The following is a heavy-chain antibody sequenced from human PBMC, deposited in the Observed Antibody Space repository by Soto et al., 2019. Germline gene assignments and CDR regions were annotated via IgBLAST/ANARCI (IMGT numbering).Heavy chain of an antibody. CDR1: GFTFSSYS. V-gene: IGHV3-48*01. J-gene: IGHJ3*02. CDR2: ISSSSSTI. Sequence: GGSLRLSCAASGFTFSSYSMNWVRQAPGKGLEWVSYISSSSSTIYYADSVKGRFTISRDNAKNSLYLQMNSLRAEDTAVYYCAPLEGRNYDYIWGSYRSDAFDIWGQGTMVTVSS. CDR3: APLEGRNYDYIWGSYRSDAFDI. D-gene: IGHD3-16*02.